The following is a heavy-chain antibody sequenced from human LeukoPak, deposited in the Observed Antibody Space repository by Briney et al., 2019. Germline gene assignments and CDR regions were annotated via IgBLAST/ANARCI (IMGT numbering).Heavy chain of an antibody. CDR1: GFTFSSYS. CDR2: ISSSSTI. V-gene: IGHV3-48*04. CDR3: AASGGSGSYPLDY. D-gene: IGHD1-26*01. Sequence: PGGSLRLSCAASGFTFSSYSMNWVRQAPGKGLEWVSYISSSSTIYYADSVKGRFTISRDNAKNSLYLQMNSLRAEDTAVYYCAASGGSGSYPLDYWGQGTLVTVSS. J-gene: IGHJ4*02.